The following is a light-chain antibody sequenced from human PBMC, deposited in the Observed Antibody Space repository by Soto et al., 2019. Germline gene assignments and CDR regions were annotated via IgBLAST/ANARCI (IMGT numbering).Light chain of an antibody. J-gene: IGLJ2*01. V-gene: IGLV2-8*01. Sequence: QSVLTQPPSASGSPGQSVTISCTGTSSDVGGYNYVSWYQQHPGKAPKLMIYEVNKRSSGVPDRFSGSKSGNTASLTVSGLQAEDEADYYCSSHAGSNLVVFGGGTKLTVL. CDR1: SSDVGGYNY. CDR3: SSHAGSNLVV. CDR2: EVN.